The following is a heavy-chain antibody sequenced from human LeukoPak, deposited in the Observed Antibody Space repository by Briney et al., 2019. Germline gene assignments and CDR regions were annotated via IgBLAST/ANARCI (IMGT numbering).Heavy chain of an antibody. J-gene: IGHJ3*02. V-gene: IGHV3-23*01. CDR1: GFTFSSYA. Sequence: PGGSLRLSCAASGFTFSSYAMSWVRQAPGKGLEWVSAISGSGGSTYYADSVKGRFTISRDNSKNTLYLQMNSLRAEDTAVYYCAKDIGYDILTGDAFDIWGQGTMVTVSS. CDR2: ISGSGGST. CDR3: AKDIGYDILTGDAFDI. D-gene: IGHD3-9*01.